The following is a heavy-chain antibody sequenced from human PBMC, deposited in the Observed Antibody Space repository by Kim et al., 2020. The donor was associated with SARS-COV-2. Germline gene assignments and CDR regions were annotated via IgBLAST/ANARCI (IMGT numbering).Heavy chain of an antibody. V-gene: IGHV4-39*07. CDR1: GDSISSTIYY. Sequence: SETLSLTCTVSGDSISSTIYYWAWIRQPPGKGLEWIGSIYYTGSTYHNPSLKSRVTISPDTSKNQISLKLSSVTAADTAVYYCARDYMISFGGVVVTAHLYGGMDVWGQGTTVTVSS. J-gene: IGHJ6*02. D-gene: IGHD3-16*02. CDR2: IYYTGST. CDR3: ARDYMISFGGVVVTAHLYGGMDV.